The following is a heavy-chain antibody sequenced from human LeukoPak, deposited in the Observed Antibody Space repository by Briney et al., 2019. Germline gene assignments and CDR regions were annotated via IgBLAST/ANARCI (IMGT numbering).Heavy chain of an antibody. V-gene: IGHV4-31*03. CDR3: ARERDIVVVPAASGWFDP. CDR1: GGSISSGGYY. CDR2: IYYSGST. J-gene: IGHJ5*02. D-gene: IGHD2-2*01. Sequence: SETLSLTYTVSGGSISSGGYYWSWIRQHPGKGLEWIGYIYYSGSTYYNPSLKSRVTISVDTSKNQFSLKLSSVTAADTAVYYCARERDIVVVPAASGWFDPWGQGTLVTVSS.